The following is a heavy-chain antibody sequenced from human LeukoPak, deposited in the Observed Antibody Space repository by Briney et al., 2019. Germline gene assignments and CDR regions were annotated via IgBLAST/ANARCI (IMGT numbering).Heavy chain of an antibody. V-gene: IGHV3-23*01. J-gene: IGHJ4*02. CDR2: MSGSGGRT. D-gene: IGHD2-15*01. Sequence: PGGSLRLSCAASGFTFNTYAMSWVRQVPGKGLEWVSAMSGSGGRTYYADSVKGRFTISRDNSKNTLYLQMNSLRAEDTAVYYCAKWGCSGGSCYPFDYWGQGTLVTVSS. CDR1: GFTFNTYA. CDR3: AKWGCSGGSCYPFDY.